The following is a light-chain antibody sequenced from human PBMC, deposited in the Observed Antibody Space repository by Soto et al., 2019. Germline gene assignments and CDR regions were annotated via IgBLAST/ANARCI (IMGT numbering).Light chain of an antibody. J-gene: IGLJ1*01. CDR1: SSNLGAGYD. V-gene: IGLV1-40*01. Sequence: QLVLTQPPSVSGAPGQRVTISCTGNSSNLGAGYDVHWYQQLPGAAPKLVIFGNRNRPSGVPERFSGSKSGTSASLAITGLQAEDEADYYCSSYTSSSTYVFGTGTKLTVL. CDR2: GNR. CDR3: SSYTSSSTYV.